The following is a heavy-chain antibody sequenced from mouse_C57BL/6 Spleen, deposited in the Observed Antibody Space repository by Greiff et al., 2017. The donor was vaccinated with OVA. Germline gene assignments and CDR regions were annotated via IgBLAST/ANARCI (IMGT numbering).Heavy chain of an antibody. CDR3: ARNPRYGSILYWYFDV. CDR1: GYTFTDYN. CDR2: INPNNGGT. V-gene: IGHV1-18*01. J-gene: IGHJ1*03. D-gene: IGHD1-1*01. Sequence: VQLQQSGPELVKPGASVKIPCKASGYTFTDYNMDWVKQSHGKSLEWIGDINPNNGGTIYNQKFKGKATLTVDKSSSTAYMELRSLTSEDTAVYYCARNPRYGSILYWYFDVWGTGTTVTVSS.